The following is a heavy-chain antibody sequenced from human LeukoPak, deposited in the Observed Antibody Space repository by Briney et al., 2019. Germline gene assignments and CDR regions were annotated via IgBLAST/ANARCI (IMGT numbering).Heavy chain of an antibody. V-gene: IGHV3-23*01. CDR3: ARGPSGYHNT. CDR1: GFTFSSYA. Sequence: GGSLRLSCAASGFTFSSYAMSWVRQAPGKGLEWVSAISGSGGSTYYADSVKGRFTISRDNAKNSLYLQMNSLRAEDTAVYYCARGPSGYHNTGGQGTLVTVSS. J-gene: IGHJ4*02. CDR2: ISGSGGST. D-gene: IGHD5-12*01.